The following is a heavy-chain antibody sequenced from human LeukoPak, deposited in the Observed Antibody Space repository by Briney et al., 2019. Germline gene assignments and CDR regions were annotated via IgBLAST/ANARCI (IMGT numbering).Heavy chain of an antibody. CDR3: ASDRGYSSSWWPVFDY. V-gene: IGHV1-3*01. D-gene: IGHD6-13*01. Sequence: ASVTVSCTASGYTFTSYALHWVRQAPGHRLAWMGWINAGNGNTKYSQKFQGRVTITRDTSASTAYMELSSLRSEDTAVYYCASDRGYSSSWWPVFDYWGQGTLVTVSS. CDR1: GYTFTSYA. CDR2: INAGNGNT. J-gene: IGHJ4*02.